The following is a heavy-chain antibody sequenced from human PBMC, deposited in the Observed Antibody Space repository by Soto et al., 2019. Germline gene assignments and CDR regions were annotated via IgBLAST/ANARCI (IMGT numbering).Heavy chain of an antibody. J-gene: IGHJ3*02. Sequence: QAQLEQRGPEVKRPGASLKVSCKASAYTLTSYHISWVRQAPGQGLEWIGWINAFDDDTNYSQKFQDRVAMTAHRSTDTAYLDLRSLGSDDTAIYYCARNLYGRASDIWGQGTMVTVSS. CDR3: ARNLYGRASDI. D-gene: IGHD2-8*01. CDR2: INAFDDDT. CDR1: AYTLTSYH. V-gene: IGHV1-18*04.